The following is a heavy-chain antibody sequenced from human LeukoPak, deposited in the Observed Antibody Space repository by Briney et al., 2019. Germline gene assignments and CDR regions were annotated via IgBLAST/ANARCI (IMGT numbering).Heavy chain of an antibody. CDR3: ARVPDYYDSSGYYVGYFDY. CDR2: IWYDGSNK. D-gene: IGHD3-22*01. V-gene: IGHV3-33*08. CDR1: GFTFSSYS. Sequence: GGSLRLSCAASGFTFSSYSMHWVRQAPGKGLEWVAVIWYDGSNKYYADSVKGRFTISRDNSKNTLYLQMNSLRAEDTAVYYCARVPDYYDSSGYYVGYFDYWGQGTLVTVSS. J-gene: IGHJ4*02.